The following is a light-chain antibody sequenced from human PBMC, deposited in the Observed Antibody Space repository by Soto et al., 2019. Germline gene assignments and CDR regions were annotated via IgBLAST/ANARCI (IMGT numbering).Light chain of an antibody. V-gene: IGLV2-14*01. Sequence: QSVLTQPASVSGSPGQSITISCTGTRSDVGGYNYVSWYQQHPGKAPKLMIYDVSNRPSGVSNRFSGPKSGNTASLTISGLQAEDEADYYCSSYTSSSPRVFGTGTKVTVL. CDR1: RSDVGGYNY. J-gene: IGLJ1*01. CDR3: SSYTSSSPRV. CDR2: DVS.